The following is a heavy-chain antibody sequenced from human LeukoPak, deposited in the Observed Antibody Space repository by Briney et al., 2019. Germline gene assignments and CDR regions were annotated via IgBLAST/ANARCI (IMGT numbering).Heavy chain of an antibody. Sequence: SETLSLTCAVYGGSFNGYYWSWLRQPPGKGLEWIGEINHSGSTNYNPSLKSRVTISVDTSKNQFSLTLSSVTAADTAVYSCARGFYYLDYWGQGTLVTVSS. CDR1: GGSFNGYY. J-gene: IGHJ4*02. V-gene: IGHV4-34*01. CDR3: ARGFYYLDY. CDR2: INHSGST.